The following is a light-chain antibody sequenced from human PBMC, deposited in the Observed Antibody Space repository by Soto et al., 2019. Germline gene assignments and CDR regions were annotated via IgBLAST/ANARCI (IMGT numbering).Light chain of an antibody. J-gene: IGKJ1*01. V-gene: IGKV3-11*01. CDR2: DAS. Sequence: EIVLTQSPATLSLSPGERATLSCRASQSVSSYLAWYQQKPGQAPRLLIYDASNRATGIPARFRGSGSGTDFTLTISSLEPEDLAVYYCQQRRYWPVTFRQGTKVEIK. CDR3: QQRRYWPVT. CDR1: QSVSSY.